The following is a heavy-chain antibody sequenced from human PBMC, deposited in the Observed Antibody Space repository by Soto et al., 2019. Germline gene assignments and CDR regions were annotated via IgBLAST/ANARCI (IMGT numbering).Heavy chain of an antibody. V-gene: IGHV3-21*01. CDR1: GLTFNTYS. J-gene: IGHJ4*02. Sequence: PGGSLRLSCAASGLTFNTYSMNWVRQAPGKGLEWVSSISSSSSYIYYTDSVKGRFTISRDNAKNSLYLQMNSLRAEDTAVYYCASLSRFALDYWGQGTLVTVSS. CDR3: ASLSRFALDY. CDR2: ISSSSSYI. D-gene: IGHD3-10*01.